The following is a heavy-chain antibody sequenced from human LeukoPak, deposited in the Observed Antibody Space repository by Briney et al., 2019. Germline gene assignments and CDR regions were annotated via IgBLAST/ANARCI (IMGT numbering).Heavy chain of an antibody. D-gene: IGHD5-24*01. CDR1: GYTFTGYY. Sequence: SVKVSCKASGYTFTGYYMHWVRQAPGQGLEWMGGIIPIFGTANYAQKFQGRVTITADKSTSTAYMELSSLRSEDTAVYYCARDEVWRWLQFRQSRSAFDIWGQGTMVTVSS. V-gene: IGHV1-69*06. CDR3: ARDEVWRWLQFRQSRSAFDI. CDR2: IIPIFGTA. J-gene: IGHJ3*02.